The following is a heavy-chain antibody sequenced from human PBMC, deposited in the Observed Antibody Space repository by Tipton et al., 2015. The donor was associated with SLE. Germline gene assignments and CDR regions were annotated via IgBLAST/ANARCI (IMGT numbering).Heavy chain of an antibody. CDR1: GGSFSGYY. CDR2: INHSGNT. D-gene: IGHD3-16*02. Sequence: TLSLTCAVYGGSFSGYYWSWIRQPPGKGLEWIGVINHSGNTNYNPALQGRVTISVDTSKNQCSLKLSSVTAADTAVYYCARGVFIAYYFYYMDVWGKGTTVTVSS. CDR3: ARGVFIAYYFYYMDV. J-gene: IGHJ6*03. V-gene: IGHV4-34*01.